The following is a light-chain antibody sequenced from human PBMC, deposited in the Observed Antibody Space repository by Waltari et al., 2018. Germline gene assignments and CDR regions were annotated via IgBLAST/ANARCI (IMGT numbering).Light chain of an antibody. CDR3: SSYTRSMFVV. V-gene: IGLV2-14*03. CDR1: SSDVGLFNY. J-gene: IGLJ2*01. Sequence: QSALTQPASVFGSPGESITISCTGSSSDVGLFNYVSWYQQHPGTAPKLMIYDVSKRPSDVSNRFSGSKSGNTASLTISGLQVEDEANYYCSSYTRSMFVVFGGGTRVTVL. CDR2: DVS.